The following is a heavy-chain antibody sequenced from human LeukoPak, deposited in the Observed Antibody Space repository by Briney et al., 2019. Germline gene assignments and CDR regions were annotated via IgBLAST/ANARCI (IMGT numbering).Heavy chain of an antibody. CDR1: GFTFSTYG. J-gene: IGHJ3*02. Sequence: GSLRLSCAASGFTFSTYGMHWVRQAPGKGLEWVALILFDGSNKYYADSVKGRFTISRDNSKNTLYLQMNSLRTDDTAVYYCAKGIMTTVTTDAFDIWGQGTMVTVSS. V-gene: IGHV3-30*02. CDR2: ILFDGSNK. CDR3: AKGIMTTVTTDAFDI. D-gene: IGHD4-17*01.